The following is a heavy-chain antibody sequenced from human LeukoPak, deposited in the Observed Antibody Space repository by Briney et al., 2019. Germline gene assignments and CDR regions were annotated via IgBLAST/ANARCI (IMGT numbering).Heavy chain of an antibody. CDR1: GGSISSYY. CDR3: ARVRGDFETD. CDR2: RYYSGST. V-gene: IGHV4-59*01. D-gene: IGHD3-16*01. J-gene: IGHJ1*01. Sequence: PSETLSLTCSVSGGSISSYYWTWIRQPPGKGLEWIGYRYYSGSTTYNPSHKSRVTISVDTSKSQFSLKLISVTAADTAIYYCARVRGDFETDWGQGTLVTVSS.